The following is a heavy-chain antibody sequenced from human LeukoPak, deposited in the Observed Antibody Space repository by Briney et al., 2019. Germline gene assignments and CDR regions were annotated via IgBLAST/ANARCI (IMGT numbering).Heavy chain of an antibody. V-gene: IGHV3-7*01. CDR1: GFTFSDYW. D-gene: IGHD2-2*01. CDR3: VTSGVTAGMQG. J-gene: IGHJ4*02. Sequence: GGSLRLSCEGSGFTFSDYWMGWVRQAPGKGLEWVANINPAGRDTYYVDSVKGRFTISRDNVKKSTFLQMNSLRVEETAFYHCVTSGVTAGMQGCGQGTLVTVSS. CDR2: INPAGRDT.